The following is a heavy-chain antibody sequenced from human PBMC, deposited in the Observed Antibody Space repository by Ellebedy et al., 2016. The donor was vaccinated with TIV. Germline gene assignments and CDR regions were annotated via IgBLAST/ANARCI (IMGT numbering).Heavy chain of an antibody. V-gene: IGHV4-59*01. CDR2: IYYTGGT. Sequence: SETLSLXCTVSGGSISTYYWSWIRQAPGKGLEWIGYIYYTGGTDYNPSLRSRATISLDTSKNQFALTLTSVTAADTAVYYCARREGYSSSPLGLWGQGTMVTVSA. J-gene: IGHJ3*01. CDR3: ARREGYSSSPLGL. CDR1: GGSISTYY. D-gene: IGHD6-13*01.